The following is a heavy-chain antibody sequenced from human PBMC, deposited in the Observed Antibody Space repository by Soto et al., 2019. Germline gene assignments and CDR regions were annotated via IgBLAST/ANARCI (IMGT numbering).Heavy chain of an antibody. CDR2: IYYSGST. CDR1: GGSISSSSYY. J-gene: IGHJ3*02. Sequence: SETLSLTCTVSGGSISSSSYYWGWIRQPPGKGLEWIGSIYYSGSTYYNPSLKSRVTISVDTSKNQFSLKLSSVTAADTAVYYCAFAYCSSTSCYYDAFDIWGQGTMVTVSS. CDR3: AFAYCSSTSCYYDAFDI. D-gene: IGHD2-2*01. V-gene: IGHV4-39*01.